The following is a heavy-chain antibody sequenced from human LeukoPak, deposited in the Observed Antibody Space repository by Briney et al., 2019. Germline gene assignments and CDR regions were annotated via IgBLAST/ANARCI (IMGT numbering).Heavy chain of an antibody. D-gene: IGHD3-16*02. J-gene: IGHJ4*02. CDR3: VRDIGAAAPFDY. Sequence: PGGSLRLSCVASGFTFSSYEMNWVRQAPGKGLEWVSFITSSGSRIYYADPVKGRFTISRDNAKNSLYLQMSSLRAEDTAVYYCVRDIGAAAPFDYWGQGTLVTVSS. CDR2: ITSSGSRI. CDR1: GFTFSSYE. V-gene: IGHV3-48*03.